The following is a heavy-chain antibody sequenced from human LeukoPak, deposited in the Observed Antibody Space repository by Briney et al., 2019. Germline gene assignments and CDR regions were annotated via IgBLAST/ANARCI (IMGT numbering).Heavy chain of an antibody. J-gene: IGHJ4*02. CDR3: ARATTVTPLDY. CDR2: IYWDDDE. Sequence: SGPTLVNPTETLTLTCSFSGFSLTTSGVGVGWIRQPPGKALEWLALIYWDDDERYSPSLKSRLTISKDTSKNQVVLTVTNLDPVDTATYFCARATTVTPLDYWGQGTLVTVSS. CDR1: GFSLTTSGVG. V-gene: IGHV2-5*02. D-gene: IGHD4-17*01.